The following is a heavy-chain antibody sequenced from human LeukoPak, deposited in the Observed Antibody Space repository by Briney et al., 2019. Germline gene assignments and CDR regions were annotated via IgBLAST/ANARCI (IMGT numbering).Heavy chain of an antibody. Sequence: ASVKVSCKTSGYTFTDYYMHWARQAPGQGPEWLGWINGITGDTNYAEKFQGRVTMTEDTSTDTAYMELSSLRSEDTAVYYCATDYSNYGWFDPWGQGTLVTVSS. CDR3: ATDYSNYGWFDP. D-gene: IGHD4-11*01. CDR1: GYTFTDYY. V-gene: IGHV1-2*02. J-gene: IGHJ5*02. CDR2: INGITGDT.